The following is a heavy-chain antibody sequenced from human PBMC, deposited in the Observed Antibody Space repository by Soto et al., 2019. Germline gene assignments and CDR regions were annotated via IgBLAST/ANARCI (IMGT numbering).Heavy chain of an antibody. D-gene: IGHD3-16*01. CDR1: GGSISSYY. V-gene: IGHV4-59*01. Sequence: SETLSLTCTVSGGSISSYYWSWIQQPPGKGLEWIGYIYYSGSTNYNPSLKSRVTISVDTSKNQFSLKLSSVTAADTAVYYCARDANRGFDYWGQGTLVTVSS. CDR2: IYYSGST. J-gene: IGHJ4*02. CDR3: ARDANRGFDY.